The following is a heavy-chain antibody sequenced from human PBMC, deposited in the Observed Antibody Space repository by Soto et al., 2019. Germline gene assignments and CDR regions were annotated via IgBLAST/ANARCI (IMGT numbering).Heavy chain of an antibody. CDR1: GGSISSYY. CDR3: ARQGFGPLHGLVDV. CDR2: VHHSWGS. V-gene: IGHV4-59*08. J-gene: IGHJ6*02. Sequence: QVQLQESGPGLVKPSDTMSLSCTVSGGSISSYYWSWFRQSPGKRMEWIGYVHHSWGSSYNPSLQSRVAISLDTSKSQFPLKVTSVTATDTAVYYCARQGFGPLHGLVDVWGQGTTVTVSS. D-gene: IGHD3-10*01.